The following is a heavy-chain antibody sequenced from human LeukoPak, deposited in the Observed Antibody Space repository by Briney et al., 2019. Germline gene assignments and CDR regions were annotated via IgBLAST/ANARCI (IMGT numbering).Heavy chain of an antibody. J-gene: IGHJ6*03. V-gene: IGHV3-23*01. Sequence: GGSLRLSCAASEFTFSSYAMTWLRPAPGKGLEWVSDISAGGGTKYHADSVKGRFTISRDNSKKTVYLQMNSLRAEDTAVYYCAKDSSGWSHIYMDVWGKGTTVTVSS. CDR1: EFTFSSYA. CDR3: AKDSSGWSHIYMDV. D-gene: IGHD6-19*01. CDR2: ISAGGGTK.